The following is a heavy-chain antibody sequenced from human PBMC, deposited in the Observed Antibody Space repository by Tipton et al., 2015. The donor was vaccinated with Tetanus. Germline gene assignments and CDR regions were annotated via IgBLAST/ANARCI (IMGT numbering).Heavy chain of an antibody. Sequence: SLRLSCAASGFTFGDYWMSWIRQAPEKGPEWVANINQDGSDRYYVDSVKGRFTISRDNADNSLYLQMNSLRAEDTALYYCARDVKDAIVVDSYWGQGTLVTVSS. V-gene: IGHV3-7*01. CDR1: GFTFGDYW. CDR2: INQDGSDR. CDR3: ARDVKDAIVVDSY. J-gene: IGHJ4*02. D-gene: IGHD3-22*01.